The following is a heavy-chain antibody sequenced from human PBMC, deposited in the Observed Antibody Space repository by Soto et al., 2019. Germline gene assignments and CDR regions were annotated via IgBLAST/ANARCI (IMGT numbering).Heavy chain of an antibody. CDR3: VSRIPSWVCDY. CDR2: RYSGGDI. J-gene: IGHJ4*01. V-gene: IGHV3-53*01. Sequence: EEQLVESGGNLIQPGRYLSISCLASGVIVTTNNMYWVRQAPGKGLEWVSVRYSGGDIHYADSVKARFIISRDTAENTVYLQVNDLRAEDTAVYFCVSRIPSWVCDYWGQGTPVTVSS. D-gene: IGHD3-16*01. CDR1: GVIVTTNN.